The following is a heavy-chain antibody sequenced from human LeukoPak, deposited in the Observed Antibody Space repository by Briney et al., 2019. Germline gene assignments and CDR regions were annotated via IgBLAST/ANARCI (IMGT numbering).Heavy chain of an antibody. V-gene: IGHV3-49*04. J-gene: IGHJ4*02. Sequence: GGSLRLSCTASGFTFGDYAMTWVRQAPGKGLEWVGFIASETYGGTAEYAASVKGRFTISRDDSKSIAYLQMNSLKTEDTAVYYCTREDYYDSSGSKGYFDYWGQGTLVTVSS. CDR1: GFTFGDYA. CDR3: TREDYYDSSGSKGYFDY. D-gene: IGHD3-22*01. CDR2: IASETYGGTA.